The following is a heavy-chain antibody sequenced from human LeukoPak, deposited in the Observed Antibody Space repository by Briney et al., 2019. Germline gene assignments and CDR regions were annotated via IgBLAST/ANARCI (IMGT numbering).Heavy chain of an antibody. CDR3: AREPYYYDTSGPH. D-gene: IGHD3-22*01. V-gene: IGHV4-59*12. Sequence: SETLSLTCTVSGGSISSYYWSWIRQPPGKGLEWIGYIYYSGSANYNPSLKSRVTISVDTSKNRFSLKLTSVTAADTAVYYCAREPYYYDTSGPHWGQGTLVTVSS. CDR1: GGSISSYY. J-gene: IGHJ4*02. CDR2: IYYSGSA.